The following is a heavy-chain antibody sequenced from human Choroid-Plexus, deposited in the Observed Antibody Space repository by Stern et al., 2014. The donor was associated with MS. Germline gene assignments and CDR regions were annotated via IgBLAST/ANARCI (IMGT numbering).Heavy chain of an antibody. CDR1: GFSFSSFG. J-gene: IGHJ4*02. CDR3: AKDRQYLTFFFDF. V-gene: IGHV3-30*18. Sequence: QVQLGQSGGGVVQPGRPLRLSCAASGFSFSSFGMHWVRQAPGKGLEWVALISYDGSKDYADSVKGRFAISRDNSKNTLYLQMNSLRAGDTAVYYCAKDRQYLTFFFDFWGQGSLVTVSS. CDR2: ISYDGSK. D-gene: IGHD2/OR15-2a*01.